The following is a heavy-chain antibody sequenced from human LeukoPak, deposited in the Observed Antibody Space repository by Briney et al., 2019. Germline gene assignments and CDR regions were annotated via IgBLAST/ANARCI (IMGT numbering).Heavy chain of an antibody. Sequence: GVSLTLSCTTSGFTFGRYGMHWVRHSPEKGLVWVYHINHDGTIRNYAHSVKGRFTIYRDIATLYLQMNSLGAEDTAVYYCARDVLSLGDSWGQGTLVTVSS. D-gene: IGHD3-3*01. V-gene: IGHV3-74*01. CDR3: ARDVLSLGDS. J-gene: IGHJ4*02. CDR1: GFTFGRYG. CDR2: INHDGTIR.